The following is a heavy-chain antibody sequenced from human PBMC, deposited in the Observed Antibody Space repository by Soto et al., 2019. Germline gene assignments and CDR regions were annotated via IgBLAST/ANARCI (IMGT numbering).Heavy chain of an antibody. CDR3: ARDSRPVLRFLEWSPYGMDV. CDR2: INPNSGGT. Sequence: WDSVKVSCKASGYTFTGYYMHWVRQAPGQGLEWMGWINPNSGGTNYAQKFQGWVTMTRDTSISTAYMELSRLRSADTAVYYCARDSRPVLRFLEWSPYGMDVWGQGTTVTVSS. J-gene: IGHJ6*02. D-gene: IGHD3-3*01. CDR1: GYTFTGYY. V-gene: IGHV1-2*04.